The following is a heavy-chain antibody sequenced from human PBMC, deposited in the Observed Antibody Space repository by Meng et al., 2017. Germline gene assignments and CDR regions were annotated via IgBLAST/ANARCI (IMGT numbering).Heavy chain of an antibody. V-gene: IGHV1-69*01. CDR3: ARESWFDP. CDR1: GGNFSSYA. J-gene: IGHJ5*02. CDR2: IIPIFGTA. Sequence: QVRPRHAGAEVEQLVCSERVSCKASGGNFSSYAISWVRQAPGQGLEWMGGIIPIFGTANYAQKFQGRVTITADESTSTAYMELSSLRSEDTAVYYCARESWFDPWGQGTLVTASS.